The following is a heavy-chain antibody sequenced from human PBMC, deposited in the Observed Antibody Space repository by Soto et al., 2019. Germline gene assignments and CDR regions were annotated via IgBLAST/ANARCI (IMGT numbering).Heavy chain of an antibody. CDR1: GGTFSSYA. Sequence: QVQLVQSGAEVKKPGSSVKVSCKASGGTFSSYAISWVRQAPGQGLEWMGGIIPICGTANYAQKFQGRVTITADESTSTSYMELSSLRAEDTAVYYCASYTAIPYYFDYWGQGTLVTVSS. CDR3: ASYTAIPYYFDY. J-gene: IGHJ4*02. D-gene: IGHD5-18*01. V-gene: IGHV1-69*01. CDR2: IIPICGTA.